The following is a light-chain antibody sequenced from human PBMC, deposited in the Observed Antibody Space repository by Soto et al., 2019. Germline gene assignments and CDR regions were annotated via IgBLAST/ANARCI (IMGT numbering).Light chain of an antibody. CDR3: SSYTSSSTRV. V-gene: IGLV2-14*01. Sequence: QPVLTHPASVSGSPGQSITISCTGTSSDVGGYNYVSWYQQHPGKAPKLMIYEVSNRPSGVSNRFSGSKSGNTASLTISGLQAEDEADYYCSSYTSSSTRVFGTGTKVTVL. CDR1: SSDVGGYNY. CDR2: EVS. J-gene: IGLJ1*01.